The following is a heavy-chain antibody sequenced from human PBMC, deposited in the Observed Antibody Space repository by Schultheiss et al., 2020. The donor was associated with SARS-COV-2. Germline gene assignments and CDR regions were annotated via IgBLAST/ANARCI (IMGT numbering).Heavy chain of an antibody. CDR1: GYTFTSYA. J-gene: IGHJ2*01. Sequence: ASVKVSCKASGYTFTSYAMHWVRQAPGQRLEWMGWIIGDSGGANYAQKFQGRVTMTRDTSISTAYMELSSLRSDDTAVYYCARGGDPTDWYFDLWGRGTLVTVSS. CDR3: ARGGDPTDWYFDL. D-gene: IGHD3-10*01. CDR2: IIGDSGGA. V-gene: IGHV1-2*02.